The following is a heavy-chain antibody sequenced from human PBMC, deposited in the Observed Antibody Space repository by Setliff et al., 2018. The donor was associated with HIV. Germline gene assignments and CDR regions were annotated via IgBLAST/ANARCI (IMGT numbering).Heavy chain of an antibody. D-gene: IGHD1-7*01. Sequence: KASETLSLTCSVSGASINSSLYYWSWIRQPAGQGLEWIGHIYSSRSTTYNPSLKSRVTISVDTSKNQFSLKVSSVTAADTAVYYCAGRTWRWCDPWGQGILVTVSS. CDR2: IYSSRST. J-gene: IGHJ5*02. CDR3: AGRTWRWCDP. CDR1: GASINSSLYY. V-gene: IGHV4-61*09.